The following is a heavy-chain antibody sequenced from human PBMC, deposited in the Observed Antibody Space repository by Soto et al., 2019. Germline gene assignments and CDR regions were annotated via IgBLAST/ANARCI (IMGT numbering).Heavy chain of an antibody. D-gene: IGHD3-22*01. CDR2: IYYRVST. V-gene: IGHV4-39*01. CDR1: GGSIGSTSYN. Sequence: PSETLSLTCTVSGGSIGSTSYNWGWIRQPPGKGLECIGSIYYRVSTYYNPSLKSRVTISVDTSTNQFSLKLSSVTAADTAVYYCARGGSGSYDGSGYYYAYGYWGQGTLVTVS. CDR3: ARGGSGSYDGSGYYYAYGY. J-gene: IGHJ4*02.